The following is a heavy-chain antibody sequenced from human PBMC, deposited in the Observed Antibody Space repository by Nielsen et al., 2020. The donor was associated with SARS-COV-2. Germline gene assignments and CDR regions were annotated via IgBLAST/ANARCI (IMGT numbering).Heavy chain of an antibody. CDR3: AREGSPGMGSGWSLYYFDY. CDR1: GYTFTGYY. V-gene: IGHV1-2*06. J-gene: IGHJ4*02. CDR2: INPNSGGT. Sequence: ASVKVSCKASGYTFTGYYMHWVRQAPGQGLEWMGRINPNSGGTNYAQKFQGRVTMTRDTSISTAYMELSRLRSDDTAVYYCAREGSPGMGSGWSLYYFDYWGQGTLVTVSS. D-gene: IGHD6-19*01.